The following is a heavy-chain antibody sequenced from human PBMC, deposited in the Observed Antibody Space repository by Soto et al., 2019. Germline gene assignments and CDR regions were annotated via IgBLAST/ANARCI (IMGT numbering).Heavy chain of an antibody. CDR2: IYSGGST. CDR1: GFTVSSNY. D-gene: IGHD4-17*01. V-gene: IGHV3-66*01. Sequence: GGSLRLSCAASGFTVSSNYMSWVSQAPGKGLEWVSVIYSGGSTYYADSVKGRFTISRDNSKNTLYLQMNSLRAEDTAVYYCARDPSADYGDYVDGDFDYWGQGTLVTVSS. CDR3: ARDPSADYGDYVDGDFDY. J-gene: IGHJ4*02.